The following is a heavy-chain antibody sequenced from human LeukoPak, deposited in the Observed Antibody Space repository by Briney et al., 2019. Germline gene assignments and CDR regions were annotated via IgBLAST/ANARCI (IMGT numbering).Heavy chain of an antibody. CDR2: IRYDGSNK. J-gene: IGHJ6*03. D-gene: IGHD3/OR15-3a*01. V-gene: IGHV3-30*02. CDR1: GITFSSYG. Sequence: GGSLRLSCAASGITFSSYGMHWVRQAPGKGPGWVAFIRYDGSNKYYADSVKGRFTISRDNSKNTLYLQMNSLRAEDTAVYYCATPVDFWTLRTPIDVPGKGTTVTVSS. CDR3: ATPVDFWTLRTPIDV.